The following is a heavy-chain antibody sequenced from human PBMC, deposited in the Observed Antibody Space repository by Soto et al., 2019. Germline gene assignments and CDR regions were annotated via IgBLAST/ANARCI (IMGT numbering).Heavy chain of an antibody. CDR1: GFTFSTYG. D-gene: IGHD4-17*01. CDR2: TAYDGTNK. J-gene: IGHJ6*04. CDR3: AEVWVTYHYGDYDYGVEV. Sequence: QVQLVESGGGVVQPGRSLRLSCAASGFTFSTYGMHWFRQAPGKGLEWVALTAYDGTNKYYADSVKGRFTISRDNSKNTLYMEMDSLRAGGSAGYYCAEVWVTYHYGDYDYGVEVRGEGPTVTVSS. V-gene: IGHV3-30*18.